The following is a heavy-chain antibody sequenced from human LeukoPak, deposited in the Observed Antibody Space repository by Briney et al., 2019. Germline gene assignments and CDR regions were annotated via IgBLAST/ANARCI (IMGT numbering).Heavy chain of an antibody. CDR3: AKDYLGASHTFDI. CDR2: ISHDGSNK. D-gene: IGHD1-26*01. V-gene: IGHV3-30*18. CDR1: GFSFSSYG. Sequence: GGSLRLSCAASGFSFSSYGMHWVRQAPGKGLEWVAVISHDGSNKHYADPVKGRFTISRDTSKNTLYLQMTSLRGEDTAVYYCAKDYLGASHTFDIWGQGTMVTVSS. J-gene: IGHJ3*02.